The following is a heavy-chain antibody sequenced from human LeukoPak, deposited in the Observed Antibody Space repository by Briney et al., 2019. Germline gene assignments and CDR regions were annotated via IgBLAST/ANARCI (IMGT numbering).Heavy chain of an antibody. Sequence: PGGSLRLSCAASGFPFSSYAMHWVRQAPGKGLEWVAVISYDGSVKFYADSVKGRFTISRDNSKNTLYLQMNSLRAEDTSVYYCAKVGCSGGNCYAAFDIWGQGTMVTVSS. CDR3: AKVGCSGGNCYAAFDI. CDR1: GFPFSSYA. V-gene: IGHV3-30*18. D-gene: IGHD2-15*01. CDR2: ISYDGSVK. J-gene: IGHJ3*02.